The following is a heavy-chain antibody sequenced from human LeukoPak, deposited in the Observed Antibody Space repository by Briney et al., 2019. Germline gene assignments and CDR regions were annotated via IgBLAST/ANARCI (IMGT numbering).Heavy chain of an antibody. Sequence: ASVKVSCKASGYTFNNHDINWVRQAPGRGLEWMGWISAYNGNTNYAQKLQGRVTMTTDTSTSTAYMELRSLRSDDTAVYYCARAGFLSWFDPWGQGTLVTVSS. CDR3: ARAGFLSWFDP. V-gene: IGHV1-18*01. D-gene: IGHD3-10*01. CDR2: ISAYNGNT. J-gene: IGHJ5*02. CDR1: GYTFNNHD.